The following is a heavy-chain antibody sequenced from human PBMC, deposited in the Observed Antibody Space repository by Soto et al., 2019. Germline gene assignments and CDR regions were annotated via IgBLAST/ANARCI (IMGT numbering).Heavy chain of an antibody. CDR1: GYTFTSYA. J-gene: IGHJ5*02. CDR2: INAGNGNT. CDR3: ARDIAAASSKGGQYNWFDP. D-gene: IGHD6-13*01. V-gene: IGHV1-3*01. Sequence: QVQLVQSGAEVKKPGASVKVSCKASGYTFTSYAMHWVRQAPGQRLEWMGWINAGNGNTKYSQKFQGRVTITRDTSASTAYMELSSLRSEDTSVYYCARDIAAASSKGGQYNWFDPWGQGTLVTVSS.